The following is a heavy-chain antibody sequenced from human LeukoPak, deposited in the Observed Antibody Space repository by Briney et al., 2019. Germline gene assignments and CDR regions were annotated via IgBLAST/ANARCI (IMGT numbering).Heavy chain of an antibody. CDR3: ARDRGWFGEFSLRQYYYGMDV. CDR2: IWYDGSNK. V-gene: IGHV3-33*08. D-gene: IGHD3-10*01. Sequence: PGGSLRLSCAASGFIFSSYAMSWVRQAPGKGLEWVAVIWYDGSNKYYADSVKGRFTISRDNSKNTLYLQMNSLRAEDTAVYYCARDRGWFGEFSLRQYYYGMDVWGQGTTVTVSS. J-gene: IGHJ6*02. CDR1: GFIFSSYA.